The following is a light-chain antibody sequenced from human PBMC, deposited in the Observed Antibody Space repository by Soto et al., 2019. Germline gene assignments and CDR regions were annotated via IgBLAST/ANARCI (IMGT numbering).Light chain of an antibody. V-gene: IGLV2-14*03. Sequence: ALTQPASVYGSPGQSITIFCKGTSSDVGGYNYVSWYQQHPGSAPKLMIYDVSSRPSGVSNRFSGSKSGNTASLTISGLQAEDEADYYCSSYTSSFKLAVFGSGTKVTVL. CDR3: SSYTSSFKLAV. CDR2: DVS. J-gene: IGLJ1*01. CDR1: SSDVGGYNY.